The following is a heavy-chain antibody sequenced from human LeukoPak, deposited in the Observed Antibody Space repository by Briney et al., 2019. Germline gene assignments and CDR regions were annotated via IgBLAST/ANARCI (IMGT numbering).Heavy chain of an antibody. CDR1: GFTFSNYV. Sequence: GGSLRHPCAPSGFTFSNYVMHWVRQAPGKGLDWVAFIRYDGSKKYYGGSVKGRFTISRDYSKNTLYLQMNSLRAEDTAMDYCAGRYCTVGNSYLYPLDYWGQGTLVTVSS. J-gene: IGHJ4*02. CDR3: AGRYCTVGNSYLYPLDY. V-gene: IGHV3-30*02. D-gene: IGHD2-15*01. CDR2: IRYDGSKK.